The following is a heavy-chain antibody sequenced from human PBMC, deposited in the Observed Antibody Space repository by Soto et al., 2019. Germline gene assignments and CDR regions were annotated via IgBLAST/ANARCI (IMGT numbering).Heavy chain of an antibody. CDR2: INPNSGDT. D-gene: IGHD1-20*01. CDR1: GYTFTGQY. CDR3: ARDRRVRGEAEGIRWFDP. V-gene: IGHV1-2*02. Sequence: QVQLVQSGAELKKPGASVKVSCKASGYTFTGQYIHWLRQAPGQGLEWMGWINPNSGDTNYAQKFLGRVTMTRDTSINTVYMELSRLTSDDTAVYYCARDRRVRGEAEGIRWFDPWGQGALVTVSS. J-gene: IGHJ5*02.